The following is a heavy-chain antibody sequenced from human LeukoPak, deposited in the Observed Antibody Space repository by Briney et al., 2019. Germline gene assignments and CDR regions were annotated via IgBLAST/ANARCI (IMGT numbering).Heavy chain of an antibody. Sequence: PSETLSLTCAVYGGSFSGYYWSWIRQPPGKGLEWIGEINHSGSTNYNPSLKSRVTISVDTSKNQFSLKLSSVTAADTAVYYCARVGYSYSPLDYWGQGTLVTVPS. CDR3: ARVGYSYSPLDY. D-gene: IGHD5-18*01. CDR1: GGSFSGYY. CDR2: INHSGST. J-gene: IGHJ4*02. V-gene: IGHV4-34*01.